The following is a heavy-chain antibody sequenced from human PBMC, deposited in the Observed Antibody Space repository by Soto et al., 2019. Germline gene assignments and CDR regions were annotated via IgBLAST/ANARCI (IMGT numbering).Heavy chain of an antibody. D-gene: IGHD6-13*01. J-gene: IGHJ6*02. CDR2: INPNSGGT. Sequence: ASVKVSCKASGYTFTGYYMHWVRQAPGQGLEWMGWINPNSGGTNYAQKFQGRVTMTRDTSISTAYMELSRLRSDDTAVYYCARHTDSSSWYHIPYYYYYGMDVWGQGTTVTVSS. CDR3: ARHTDSSSWYHIPYYYYYGMDV. CDR1: GYTFTGYY. V-gene: IGHV1-2*02.